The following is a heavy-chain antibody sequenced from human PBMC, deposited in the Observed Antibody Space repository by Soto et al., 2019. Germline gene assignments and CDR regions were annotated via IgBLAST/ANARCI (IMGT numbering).Heavy chain of an antibody. V-gene: IGHV3-23*01. J-gene: IGHJ5*02. CDR3: IDGGAIGPPPLDP. CDR2: TSASGAVT. Sequence: DVQLLESGGDLVQPGGSLRLSCVASGFTFYSHAMSWVRQAPGKGLEWVSGTSASGAVTYYADSVKGRFTMSRDNAKNTLWLQMNSLRVEYTGVYYCIDGGAIGPPPLDPWGQGTLVIVSS. D-gene: IGHD2-21*01. CDR1: GFTFYSHA.